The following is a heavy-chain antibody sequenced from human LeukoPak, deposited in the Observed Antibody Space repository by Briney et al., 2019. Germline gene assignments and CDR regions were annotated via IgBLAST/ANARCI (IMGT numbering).Heavy chain of an antibody. CDR2: INPNSGGT. V-gene: IGHV1-2*02. CDR1: GYTFTGYY. CDR3: ARESYGGNNNWFDP. D-gene: IGHD4-17*01. Sequence: ASVKVSCKASGYTFTGYYMHWVRQVPGQGLEWMGWINPNSGGTNYAQKFQGRVTMTRDTSISTAYMELSRLRSDDTAVYYCARESYGGNNNWFDPWGQGTLVTVSS. J-gene: IGHJ5*02.